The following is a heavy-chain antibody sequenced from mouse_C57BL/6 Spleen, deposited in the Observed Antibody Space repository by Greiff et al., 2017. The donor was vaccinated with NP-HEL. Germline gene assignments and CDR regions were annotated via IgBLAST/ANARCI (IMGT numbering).Heavy chain of an antibody. CDR2: IWTGGGT. Sequence: VKLQESGPGLVAPSQSLSITCTVSGFSLTSYAISWVRQPPGKGLEWLGVIWTGGGTNYNSALKSRLSISKDNSKSQVFLKMNSLQTDDTARYYCASHYGSSSAWFAYWGQGTLVTVSA. D-gene: IGHD1-1*01. V-gene: IGHV2-9-1*01. CDR1: GFSLTSYA. J-gene: IGHJ3*01. CDR3: ASHYGSSSAWFAY.